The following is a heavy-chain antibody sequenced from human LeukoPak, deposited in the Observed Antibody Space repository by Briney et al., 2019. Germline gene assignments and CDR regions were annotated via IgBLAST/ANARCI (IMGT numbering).Heavy chain of an antibody. V-gene: IGHV3-15*01. J-gene: IGHJ6*02. CDR2: IKSKTDGGTT. CDR3: TAIKYYYGSGTSKSRYYYYGMDV. CDR1: GFTFSSYA. D-gene: IGHD3-10*01. Sequence: GGSLRLSCAASGFTFSSYAMSWVRQAPGKGLEWVGRIKSKTDGGTTDYAAPVKGRFTISRDDSKNTLYLQMNSLKTEDTAVYYCTAIKYYYGSGTSKSRYYYYGMDVWGQGTTVTVSS.